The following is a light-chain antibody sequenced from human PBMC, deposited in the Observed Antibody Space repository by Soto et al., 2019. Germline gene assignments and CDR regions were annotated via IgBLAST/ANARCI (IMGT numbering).Light chain of an antibody. CDR1: QSVSSN. Sequence: EIVMTQSPATLSVSPGERATLSCRASQSVSSNLAWYQQKPGQAPRLLIYGASTRATAIPARFSGSGSGTEFTLTINSLQSEDFAVYYCQQYNNWPPQYTFGQGTKLDIK. CDR2: GAS. J-gene: IGKJ2*01. CDR3: QQYNNWPPQYT. V-gene: IGKV3-15*01.